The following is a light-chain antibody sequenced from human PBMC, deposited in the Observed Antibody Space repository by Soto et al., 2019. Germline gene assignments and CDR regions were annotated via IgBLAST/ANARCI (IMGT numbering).Light chain of an antibody. J-gene: IGKJ5*01. CDR2: GAS. V-gene: IGKV3-15*01. CDR3: QQYKNWPI. CDR1: QSVSSN. Sequence: EIVRTQSPATLSVSPGDSATLSCRASQSVSSNFAWYQQKPGQAPRLLIYGASTRATGIPARVSGSGSGKEFTLTISSLQSEDFAVYYCQQYKNWPIFGQGTRLEN.